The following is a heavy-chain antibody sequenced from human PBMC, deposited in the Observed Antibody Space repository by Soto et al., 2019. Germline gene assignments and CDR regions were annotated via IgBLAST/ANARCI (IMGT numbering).Heavy chain of an antibody. Sequence: GASVKVSCKASGYTFTDFGVNWVRQAPGQGLEWMGWTGPYNDDINYAQNLQGRVTMTTDTSTSTAYVELKSLRSDDTAVYYCARGLDRTRGSDFDYWGQGTLVTVSS. J-gene: IGHJ4*02. CDR1: GYTFTDFG. V-gene: IGHV1-18*01. CDR2: TGPYNDDI. CDR3: ARGLDRTRGSDFDY. D-gene: IGHD6-19*01.